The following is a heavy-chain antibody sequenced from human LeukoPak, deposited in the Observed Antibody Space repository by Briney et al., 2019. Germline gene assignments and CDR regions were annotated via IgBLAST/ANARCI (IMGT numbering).Heavy chain of an antibody. Sequence: GGSLRLSCAASGFTFSDYYMSWIRQAPGKGLEWVSYISSSGSTIYYADSVKGRFTISRDNAKNSLYLQMNSLRAEDTAVYHCARPHYDFWSGYFDPYYYYGMDVWGQGTTVTVSS. J-gene: IGHJ6*02. CDR1: GFTFSDYY. D-gene: IGHD3-3*01. CDR2: ISSSGSTI. V-gene: IGHV3-11*01. CDR3: ARPHYDFWSGYFDPYYYYGMDV.